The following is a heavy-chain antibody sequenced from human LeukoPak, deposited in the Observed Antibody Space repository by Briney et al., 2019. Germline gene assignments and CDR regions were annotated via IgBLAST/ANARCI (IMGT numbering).Heavy chain of an antibody. CDR1: GGSISSYY. J-gene: IGHJ6*03. V-gene: IGHV4-4*07. Sequence: SQTLSLTCTVSGGSISSYYWSSVRQPAGKGLEWVGRIYTSGSTNYNPSLKSRVTMSVDTSKNQFSLKLSSVTAADTAVYYCARGYNWNYGSDYYYYYMDAWGKGTTVTVSS. CDR3: ARGYNWNYGSDYYYYYMDA. D-gene: IGHD1-7*01. CDR2: IYTSGST.